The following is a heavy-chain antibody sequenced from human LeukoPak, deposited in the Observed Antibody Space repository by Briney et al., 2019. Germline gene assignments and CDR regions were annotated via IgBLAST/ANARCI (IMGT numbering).Heavy chain of an antibody. CDR2: ISSSSSTI. D-gene: IGHD3-16*01. J-gene: IGHJ5*02. Sequence: PGGSLRLSCAASGFTFSSYSMNWVRQAPGKGLERVSYISSSSSTIYYADSVKGRFTISRDNTKNSLYLQMNSLRAEDTAVYYCARDSPASPLGAWGQGTLVTVSS. V-gene: IGHV3-48*01. CDR1: GFTFSSYS. CDR3: ARDSPASPLGA.